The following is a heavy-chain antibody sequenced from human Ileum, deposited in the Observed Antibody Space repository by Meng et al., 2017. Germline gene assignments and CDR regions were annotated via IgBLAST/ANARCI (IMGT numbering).Heavy chain of an antibody. CDR1: GDSIRNGNW. D-gene: IGHD1-14*01. CDR2: IYESGTT. CDR3: ARVSYNKGSPKFDS. V-gene: IGHV4-4*02. J-gene: IGHJ4*02. Sequence: VMRQESGPGLVKPSGTLSLSCAVSGDSIRNGNWWSWVRQPPGKGLEWIGEIYESGTTNYNPSLKSRVTISVDKSKNEFSLKLSSVTAADTALYYCARVSYNKGSPKFDSWGQGTLVTVSS.